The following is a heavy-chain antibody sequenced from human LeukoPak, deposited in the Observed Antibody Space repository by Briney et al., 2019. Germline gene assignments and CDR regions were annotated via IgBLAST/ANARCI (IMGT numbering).Heavy chain of an antibody. V-gene: IGHV3-23*01. CDR1: GFTLSSYA. CDR3: AKAPVTTCRGAFCYPFDY. CDR2: ISDTGNT. D-gene: IGHD2-15*01. J-gene: IGHJ4*02. Sequence: GGSLRLSCAASGFTLSSYAMRWVRLAPGKGLEGVSAISDTGNTYHADSVKGRFTISRDSSKNTLFLQMNRLRPEDAAVYYCAKAPVTTCRGAFCYPFDYWGLGTLVTVSS.